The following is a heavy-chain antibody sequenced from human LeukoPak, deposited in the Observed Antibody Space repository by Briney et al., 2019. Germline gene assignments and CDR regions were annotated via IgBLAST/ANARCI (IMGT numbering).Heavy chain of an antibody. Sequence: GGSLRLSCAASGFTFSSYGMHWVRQAPGKGLEWVAVISYDGSNKYYADSVKGRFTISRDNSKNTLYLQMNSLRAEDTAVYYCARDRGWYEYWGQGTLVTVSS. J-gene: IGHJ4*02. CDR1: GFTFSSYG. D-gene: IGHD6-19*01. V-gene: IGHV3-30*03. CDR2: ISYDGSNK. CDR3: ARDRGWYEY.